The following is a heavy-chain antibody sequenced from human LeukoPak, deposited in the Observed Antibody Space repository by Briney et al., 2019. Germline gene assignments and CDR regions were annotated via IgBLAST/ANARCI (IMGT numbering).Heavy chain of an antibody. J-gene: IGHJ4*02. CDR2: IYYSGST. V-gene: IGHV4-39*07. CDR1: GGSISSSSYY. Sequence: SETLSLTCTVSGGSISSSSYYWGWIRQPPGKGLEWIGSIYYSGSTYYNPSLESRVTISVDTSKNQFSLKLSSVTAADTAVYYCARGSGYQIDYWGQGTLVTVSS. D-gene: IGHD3-3*01. CDR3: ARGSGYQIDY.